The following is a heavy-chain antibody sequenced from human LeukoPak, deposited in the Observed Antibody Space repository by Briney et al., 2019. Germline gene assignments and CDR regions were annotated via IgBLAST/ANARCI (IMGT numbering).Heavy chain of an antibody. CDR3: ARWQQLVPTQSVYYFDY. D-gene: IGHD6-13*01. CDR1: GFTFSSYW. V-gene: IGHV3-48*04. J-gene: IGHJ4*02. Sequence: GGSLRLSCAASGFTFSSYWMNWVRQAPGKGLEWLSHISTSGSTQYYANSVKGRFTISRDNAENSVYLQMSSLTAEDTGLYYCARWQQLVPTQSVYYFDYWGQGTLVTVSS. CDR2: ISTSGSTQ.